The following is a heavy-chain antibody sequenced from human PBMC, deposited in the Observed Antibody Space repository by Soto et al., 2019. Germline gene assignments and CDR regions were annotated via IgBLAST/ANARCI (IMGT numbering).Heavy chain of an antibody. CDR3: ARQPVLLWFGELSSWFDP. D-gene: IGHD3-10*01. CDR2: IYYSGST. J-gene: IGHJ5*02. V-gene: IGHV4-39*01. Sequence: SETLSLTCTVSGGSISSSSYYWGWIRHPPGKGLEWIGSIYYSGSTYYNPSLKSRVTISVDTSKNQFSLKLSSVTAADTAVYYCARQPVLLWFGELSSWFDPWGQGTLVTVSS. CDR1: GGSISSSSYY.